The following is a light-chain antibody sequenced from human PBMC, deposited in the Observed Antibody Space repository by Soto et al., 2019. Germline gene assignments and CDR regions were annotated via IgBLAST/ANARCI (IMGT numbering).Light chain of an antibody. Sequence: EIVLTQSPATLSLSPGERATLSCRASQSVSSYLAWYQQKPGQAPRLLIYDASNRATGIPARFSGSGSGTDFNLTISSIGPEDFAVYYCQQRNSWPPKYTFGQGTKLEIK. CDR3: QQRNSWPPKYT. CDR2: DAS. V-gene: IGKV3-11*01. CDR1: QSVSSY. J-gene: IGKJ2*01.